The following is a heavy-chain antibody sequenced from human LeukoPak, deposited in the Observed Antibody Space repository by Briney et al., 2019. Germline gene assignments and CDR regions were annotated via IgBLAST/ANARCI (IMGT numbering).Heavy chain of an antibody. J-gene: IGHJ4*02. D-gene: IGHD3-10*01. V-gene: IGHV3-30*18. CDR2: ISHDGITE. CDR3: AKNLELWFGDLYFDS. Sequence: PGGSLRLSCAASGFTFSDYAMHWVRQAPGRGPEWVAVISHDGITESYADSVKGRFTISRDTYKKTLYLQMNSLSEEDTAVYYCAKNLELWFGDLYFDSWGQGSLVTVSS. CDR1: GFTFSDYA.